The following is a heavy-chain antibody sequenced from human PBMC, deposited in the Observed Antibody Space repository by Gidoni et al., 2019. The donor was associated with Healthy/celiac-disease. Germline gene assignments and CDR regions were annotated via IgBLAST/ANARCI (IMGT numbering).Heavy chain of an antibody. J-gene: IGHJ4*02. CDR1: VGSISSYY. CDR2: IYYSGST. Sequence: QVQLQESGPGLVKPSETLSLTCTVSVGSISSYYWSWIRQPPGKGLEWIGYIYYSGSTNYNPSLKSRVTISVDTSKNQFSLKLSSVTAADTAVYYCARHAAAAGTAYFDYWGQGTLVTVSS. V-gene: IGHV4-59*08. D-gene: IGHD6-13*01. CDR3: ARHAAAAGTAYFDY.